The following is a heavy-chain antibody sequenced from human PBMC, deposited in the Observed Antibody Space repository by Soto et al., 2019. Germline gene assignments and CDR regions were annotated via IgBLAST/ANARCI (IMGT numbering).Heavy chain of an antibody. D-gene: IGHD3-9*01. CDR2: IYSGGST. V-gene: IGHV3-66*01. CDR3: ARVEPGCDILTGYYYDY. Sequence: EVQLVESGGGLVQPGGSLRLSCAASGFTVSSNYMSWVRQAPGKGLEWVSVIYSGGSTYYADSVKGRFTISRDNSKNTLYLQMNSLRAEDTAVYYCARVEPGCDILTGYYYDYWGQGTLVTVSS. CDR1: GFTVSSNY. J-gene: IGHJ4*02.